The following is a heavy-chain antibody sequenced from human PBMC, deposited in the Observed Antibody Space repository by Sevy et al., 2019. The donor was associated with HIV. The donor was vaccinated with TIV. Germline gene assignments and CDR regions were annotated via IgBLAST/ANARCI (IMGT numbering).Heavy chain of an antibody. V-gene: IGHV3-23*01. CDR1: GFTFGSYG. D-gene: IGHD1-26*01. CDR3: AKGFFGGSYHLNDAFDI. Sequence: GGSLRLSCVASGFTFGSYGMLWVRQAPGKGLEWVSAISGSGGSTYYADSVKGRFTISRDNSKNTLYLQMNSLRAEDTAVYYCAKGFFGGSYHLNDAFDIWGQGTMVTVSS. CDR2: ISGSGGST. J-gene: IGHJ3*02.